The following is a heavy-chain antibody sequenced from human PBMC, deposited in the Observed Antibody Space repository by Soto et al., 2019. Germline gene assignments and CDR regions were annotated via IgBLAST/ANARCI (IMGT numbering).Heavy chain of an antibody. CDR2: IIPIFGTA. CDR3: ARDVIPEYSGYDPYYYYGMDV. J-gene: IGHJ6*02. V-gene: IGHV1-69*13. Sequence: ASVKVSCKASGGTFSSYAISWVRQAPGKGLEGKGGIIPIFGTANYAQKFQGRVTITADESTSTAYMELSSLRSEDTAVYYCARDVIPEYSGYDPYYYYGMDVWGQGTTVTVSS. CDR1: GGTFSSYA. D-gene: IGHD5-12*01.